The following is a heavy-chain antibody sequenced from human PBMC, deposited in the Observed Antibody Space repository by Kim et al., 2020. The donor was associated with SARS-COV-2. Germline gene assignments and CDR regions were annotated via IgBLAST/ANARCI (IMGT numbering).Heavy chain of an antibody. CDR3: ASYPGERDDY. V-gene: IGHV3-23*01. J-gene: IGHJ4*02. D-gene: IGHD7-27*01. Sequence: STYYADSVKGRFTISRDNSKNTLYLQMNSLRAEDTAVYYCASYPGERDDYWGQGTLVTVSS. CDR2: ST.